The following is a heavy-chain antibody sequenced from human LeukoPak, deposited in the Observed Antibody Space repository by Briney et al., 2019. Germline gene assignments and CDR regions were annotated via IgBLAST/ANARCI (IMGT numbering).Heavy chain of an antibody. CDR2: IYPGDSDT. D-gene: IGHD3-22*01. CDR1: GYSFTSYW. J-gene: IGHJ3*02. Sequence: GESLKISCKGSGYSFTSYWIGWVRQMPGKGLEWMGIIYPGDSDTRYSPSFQGQVTISADKSISTAYLQWSSLKASDTAMYYCARLSMIVVVITPPSTDSTGLDIWGQGTMVTVSS. CDR3: ARLSMIVVVITPPSTDSTGLDI. V-gene: IGHV5-51*01.